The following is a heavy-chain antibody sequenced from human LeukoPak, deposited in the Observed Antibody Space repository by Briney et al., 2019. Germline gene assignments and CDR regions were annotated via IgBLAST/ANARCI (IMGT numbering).Heavy chain of an antibody. CDR2: IYYSGST. V-gene: IGHV4-59*01. J-gene: IGHJ3*02. CDR1: GGSISSYY. D-gene: IGHD1-26*01. Sequence: PSETLSLTCTVSGGSISSYYWSWIRQPPGKGLEWIGYIYYSGSTNYNPSLKSRVTISVDTSKNQFSLKLSSVTAADTAVYYCARVVGATTVAFDTWGQGTMVTVSS. CDR3: ARVVGATTVAFDT.